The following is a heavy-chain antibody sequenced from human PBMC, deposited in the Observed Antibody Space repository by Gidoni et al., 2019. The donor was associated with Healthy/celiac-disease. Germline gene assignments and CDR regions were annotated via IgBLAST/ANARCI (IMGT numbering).Heavy chain of an antibody. V-gene: IGHV3-48*02. D-gene: IGHD4-17*01. Sequence: EVQLVESGGGLVQPGGSLRLSCAASGFTFSSYSMNWVRQAPGKGLEWVSYISSSSSTIYYADSVKGRFTISRDNAKNSLYLQMNSLRDEDTAVYYCARAETTVALLYYYYGMDVWGQGTTVTVSS. J-gene: IGHJ6*02. CDR2: ISSSSSTI. CDR1: GFTFSSYS. CDR3: ARAETTVALLYYYYGMDV.